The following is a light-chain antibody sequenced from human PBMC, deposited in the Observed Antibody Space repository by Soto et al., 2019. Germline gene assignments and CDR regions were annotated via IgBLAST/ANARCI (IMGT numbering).Light chain of an antibody. CDR2: GAF. CDR3: QQYNDWPLT. CDR1: QSVSSN. V-gene: IGKV3-15*01. Sequence: EILMRQSPVTLSLSPGDRATLSCRASQSVSSNLAWYQQKPGQAPSLLIYGAFTRATGIPARFSGTGSGTEFTLTISSLQSEDFALYYCQQYNDWPLTFGQGTKVDIK. J-gene: IGKJ1*01.